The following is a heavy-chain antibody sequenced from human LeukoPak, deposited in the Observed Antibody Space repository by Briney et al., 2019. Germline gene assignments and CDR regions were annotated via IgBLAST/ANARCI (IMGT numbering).Heavy chain of an antibody. CDR2: ISAYNGDT. CDR3: ARDGSGGGGYFDY. V-gene: IGHV1-18*01. J-gene: IGHJ4*02. D-gene: IGHD6-19*01. Sequence: ASVKVSCKASGYTFTSYGINWVRQAPGQGLEWMGWISAYNGDTNYAQKLQGRVIMTTDTSTSTAYMELVSLRSDDTAVFYCARDGSGGGGYFDYWGQGTLVIVSS. CDR1: GYTFTSYG.